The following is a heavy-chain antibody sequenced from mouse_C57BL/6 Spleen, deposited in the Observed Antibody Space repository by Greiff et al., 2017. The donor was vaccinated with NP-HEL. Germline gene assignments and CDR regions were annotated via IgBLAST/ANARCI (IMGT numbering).Heavy chain of an antibody. D-gene: IGHD2-4*01. CDR1: GFTFSSYA. J-gene: IGHJ3*01. V-gene: IGHV5-4*01. Sequence: VQLKESGGGLVKPGGSLKLSCAASGFTFSSYAMSWVRQTPEKRLEWVATISDGGSYTYYPDNVKGRFTISRDNAKNNLYLQMSHLKSEDTAMYYCARGGDYEAYWGQGTLVTVSA. CDR3: ARGGDYEAY. CDR2: ISDGGSYT.